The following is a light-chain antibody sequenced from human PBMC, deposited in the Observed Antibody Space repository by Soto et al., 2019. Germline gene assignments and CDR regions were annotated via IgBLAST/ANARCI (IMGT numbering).Light chain of an antibody. Sequence: EIVLTQSPGTLSLSPGERATLSCRASPSLTSSYLAWYQQKPGQAPRLLIYGASSRATGIPDRFSGGGSGTDFKLTISRLEPEDFAVYDCEQYESSPPSYTFGQETKLEIK. CDR2: GAS. J-gene: IGKJ2*01. V-gene: IGKV3-20*01. CDR3: EQYESSPPSYT. CDR1: PSLTSSY.